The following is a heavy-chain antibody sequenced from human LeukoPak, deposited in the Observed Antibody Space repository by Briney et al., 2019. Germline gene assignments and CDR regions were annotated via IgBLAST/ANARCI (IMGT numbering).Heavy chain of an antibody. J-gene: IGHJ4*02. CDR3: ASGYSYGPNDY. V-gene: IGHV1-2*06. Sequence: ASVKVSCKASGYTFTGYYIHWVRQAPGQGLDWMGRINPNNGGTNYAQKFQGRVTMTRDMSMSTAYMELSRLRSDDTAVYYCASGYSYGPNDYWGQGTLVTVSS. CDR2: INPNNGGT. CDR1: GYTFTGYY. D-gene: IGHD5-18*01.